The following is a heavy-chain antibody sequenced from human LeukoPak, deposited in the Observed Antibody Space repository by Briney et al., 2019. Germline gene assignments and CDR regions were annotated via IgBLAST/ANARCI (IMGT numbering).Heavy chain of an antibody. CDR1: GYTFTSYY. CDR2: INPSGGST. V-gene: IGHV1-46*04. D-gene: IGHD3-22*01. CDR3: ARVGYYYDSSGYYSRRHDAFDI. Sequence: ASVKVSCKASGYTFTSYYMHWVRQAPGQRLEWMGIINPSGGSTSYAQKLQGRVIMSRDTSTSIVYMEMSSLGYEVTAVYYCARVGYYYDSSGYYSRRHDAFDIWGQGTMVTVSS. J-gene: IGHJ3*02.